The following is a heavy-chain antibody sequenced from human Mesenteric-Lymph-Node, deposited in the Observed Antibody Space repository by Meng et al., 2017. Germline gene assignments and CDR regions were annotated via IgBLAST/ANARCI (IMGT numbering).Heavy chain of an antibody. J-gene: IGHJ5*02. CDR3: ASREGTMVRGVISS. V-gene: IGHV3-30*19. D-gene: IGHD3-10*01. CDR1: EFTLSNYG. CDR2: ISYDGSNK. Sequence: GESLKISCAASEFTLSNYGIQWVRQAPGKGLEWVAVISYDGSNKYYADSVKGRFTISRDNSKNTLYLQMNSLRAEDTAVYYCASREGTMVRGVISSWGQGTLVTVSS.